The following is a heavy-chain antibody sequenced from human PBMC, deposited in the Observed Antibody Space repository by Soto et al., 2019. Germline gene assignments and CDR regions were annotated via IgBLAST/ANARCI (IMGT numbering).Heavy chain of an antibody. Sequence: HLVQSGPEVNKPGASITVSCKTSGDTFTNFGLSWVRQAPGQGLEWMGWIATYNSNSNYAQKFQGRLTMTTDTSTSTAYMELKSLRYDDTAVYYCATVLRGVVNWFDPWGQGTRVTVSS. CDR1: GDTFTNFG. D-gene: IGHD3-10*01. CDR2: IATYNSNS. V-gene: IGHV1-18*01. CDR3: ATVLRGVVNWFDP. J-gene: IGHJ5*02.